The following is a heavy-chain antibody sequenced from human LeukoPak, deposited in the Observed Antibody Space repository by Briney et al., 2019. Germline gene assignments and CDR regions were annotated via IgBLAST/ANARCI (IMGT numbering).Heavy chain of an antibody. D-gene: IGHD6-13*01. CDR1: GFTFSSNY. CDR2: IYSGGSR. V-gene: IGHV3-53*01. CDR3: ARDPRLTVAGTGDY. J-gene: IGHJ4*02. Sequence: PGGSLRLSCAASGFTFSSNYMSWVRQAPGKGLEWVSVIYSGGSREYADSVKGRFTISRDNSKNTLYLQMNSLRAEDTAVYYCARDPRLTVAGTGDYWGQGTLVTVSS.